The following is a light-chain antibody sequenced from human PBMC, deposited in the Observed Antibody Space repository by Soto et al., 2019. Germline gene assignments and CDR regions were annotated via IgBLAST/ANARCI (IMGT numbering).Light chain of an antibody. CDR3: QSYDCSLRASV. CDR1: SSNIGAGYD. V-gene: IGLV1-40*01. CDR2: GNS. Sequence: QSVLTQPPSVSGAPGQRVTISCTWSSSNIGAGYDVHWYQQLPGTAPKLLIYGNSNRPSGVPDRFSGSKSGTSASLAITGLQAEDEADAYCQSYDCSLRASVFGGGTTVTVL. J-gene: IGLJ2*01.